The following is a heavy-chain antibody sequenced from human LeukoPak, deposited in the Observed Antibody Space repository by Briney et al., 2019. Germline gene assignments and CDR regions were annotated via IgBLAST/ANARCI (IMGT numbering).Heavy chain of an antibody. Sequence: PSETLSLTCTVSGDSITWHYWNWIRQPPGRGLEWIGYIHCSGNTNYNPSLKSRVTISVDTAKKQFSLNLRSVTTTDTAVYYCAMGNDDNWFDPWGQGSRVTVSS. J-gene: IGHJ5*02. CDR1: GDSITWHY. V-gene: IGHV4-59*11. D-gene: IGHD1-1*01. CDR3: AMGNDDNWFDP. CDR2: IHCSGNT.